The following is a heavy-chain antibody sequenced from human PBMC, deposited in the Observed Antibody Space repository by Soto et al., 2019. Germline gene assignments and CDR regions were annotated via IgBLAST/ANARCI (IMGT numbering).Heavy chain of an antibody. Sequence: VESVTISCESSGYSFTDYCIVWAPQMPGKGLEWMGIIYPGDSDARYSPSFQGQVTISVDTSINTAFLRWNRLTASDTAMYYCARQADYNILTGYFYYFDYWGQGSLVTVSS. CDR2: IYPGDSDA. J-gene: IGHJ4*02. CDR1: GYSFTDYC. D-gene: IGHD3-9*01. CDR3: ARQADYNILTGYFYYFDY. V-gene: IGHV5-51*01.